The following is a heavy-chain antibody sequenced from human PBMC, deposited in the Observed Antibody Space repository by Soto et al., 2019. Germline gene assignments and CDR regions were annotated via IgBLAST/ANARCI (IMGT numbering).Heavy chain of an antibody. CDR1: GYTFTSYG. Sequence: QVQLVQSGAEVKKPGASVKVSCKASGYTFTSYGISWVRQAPGQGLEWMGWISXXXGNTNYXXKLQXXVTXTTDTXXXXXXXXXXXLRSDDTAVYYCARDSSGYPGIWGQGTMVTVSS. J-gene: IGHJ3*02. V-gene: IGHV1-18*01. CDR2: ISXXXGNT. D-gene: IGHD3-22*01. CDR3: ARDSSGYPGI.